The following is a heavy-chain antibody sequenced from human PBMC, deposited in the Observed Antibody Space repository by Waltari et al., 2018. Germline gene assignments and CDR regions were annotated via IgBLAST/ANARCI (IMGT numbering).Heavy chain of an antibody. D-gene: IGHD1-7*01. CDR2: IYTSGST. CDR3: ARSPELRARAFDI. V-gene: IGHV4-61*09. Sequence: QVQLQESGPGLVKPSQTLSLTCTVSGGSISRGSYYWSWLRQPAGKGLEWIGYIYTSGSTNYNPSLKSRVTISVDTSKNQFSLKLSSVTAADTAVYYCARSPELRARAFDIWGQGTMVTVSS. CDR1: GGSISRGSYY. J-gene: IGHJ3*02.